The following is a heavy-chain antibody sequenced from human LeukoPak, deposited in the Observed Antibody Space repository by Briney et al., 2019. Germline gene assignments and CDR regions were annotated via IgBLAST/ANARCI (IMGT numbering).Heavy chain of an antibody. J-gene: IGHJ3*02. CDR2: IYYSGST. CDR3: ARYTTADAFDI. Sequence: SETLSLTCTVSGGSISSYYWSWIWQPPGKGLEWIGYIYYSGSTNYNPSLKSRVTISVDTSKNQFSLKLSSVTAADTAVYYCARYTTADAFDIWGQGTMVTVSS. V-gene: IGHV4-59*01. D-gene: IGHD4-4*01. CDR1: GGSISSYY.